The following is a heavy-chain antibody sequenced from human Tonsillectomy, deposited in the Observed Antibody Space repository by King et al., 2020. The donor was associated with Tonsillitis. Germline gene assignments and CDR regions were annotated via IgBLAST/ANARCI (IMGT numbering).Heavy chain of an antibody. D-gene: IGHD4-17*01. J-gene: IGHJ4*02. V-gene: IGHV1-8*01. CDR1: GYTFTSFD. Sequence: VQLVESGAEVKKSGASVKVSCKASGYTFTSFDINWVRQATGQGLEWMGWMNPNSGNTGYAQKFQGRITMTSDTSISTAYMELSSLRYADTAVYYCASGDYGALAHYWGQGTLVIVSS. CDR2: MNPNSGNT. CDR3: ASGDYGALAHY.